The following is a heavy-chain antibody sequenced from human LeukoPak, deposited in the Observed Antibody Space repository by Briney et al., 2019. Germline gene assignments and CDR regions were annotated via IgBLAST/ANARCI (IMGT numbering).Heavy chain of an antibody. CDR2: IYHSGST. V-gene: IGHV4-38-2*01. D-gene: IGHD3-10*01. CDR1: GYSISSGYY. CDR3: ARADVLLWFGEDGGYFQH. Sequence: SEALSLTCAVSGYSISSGYYWGWIRQPPGKGLEWIGSIYHSGSTYYNPSLKSRVTISVDTSKNQFSLKLSSVTAADTAVYYCARADVLLWFGEDGGYFQHWGQGTLVTVPS. J-gene: IGHJ1*01.